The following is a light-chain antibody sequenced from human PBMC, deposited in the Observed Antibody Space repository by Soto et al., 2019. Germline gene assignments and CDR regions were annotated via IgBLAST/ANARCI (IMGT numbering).Light chain of an antibody. CDR3: QQYGSSPPSST. CDR2: GAS. V-gene: IGKV3-20*01. CDR1: QSVSSSH. Sequence: EIVLTKSPGPLSLSPGDSAPLSGQGSQSVSSSHLAWYQHNPGQAPRILIYGASNRATDIPDRFSGRGSGTDFTRTISRLEPEEFAVYYCQQYGSSPPSSTFGQGTRLEIK. J-gene: IGKJ5*01.